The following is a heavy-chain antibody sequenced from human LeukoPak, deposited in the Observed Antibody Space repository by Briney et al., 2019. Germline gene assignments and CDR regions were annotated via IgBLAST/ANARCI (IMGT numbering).Heavy chain of an antibody. D-gene: IGHD4-11*01. V-gene: IGHV3-21*01. CDR3: ARSIVTTEFDY. J-gene: IGHJ4*02. CDR1: GFTFSNAY. CDR2: ISSSSSYI. Sequence: GGSLRLSCAASGFTFSNAYMNWVRQAPGKGLEWVSSISSSSSYIYYADSVKGRFTISRDNAKNSLYLQMNSLRAEDTAVYYCARSIVTTEFDYWGQGTLVTVSS.